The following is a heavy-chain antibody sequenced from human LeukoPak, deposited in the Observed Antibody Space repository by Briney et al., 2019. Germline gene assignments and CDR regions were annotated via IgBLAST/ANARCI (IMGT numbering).Heavy chain of an antibody. V-gene: IGHV3-53*01. Sequence: GGSLRLSCAASGFTVSSNYMSWVRQAPGKGLEWVSVIYSGGSTYYGDSVKGRFTISRDNSKNRMYLQMNSLRAEDMAVYYCARSYSSSSWWFDPWGQGKLVTVSS. D-gene: IGHD6-6*01. CDR3: ARSYSSSSWWFDP. CDR2: IYSGGST. J-gene: IGHJ5*02. CDR1: GFTVSSNY.